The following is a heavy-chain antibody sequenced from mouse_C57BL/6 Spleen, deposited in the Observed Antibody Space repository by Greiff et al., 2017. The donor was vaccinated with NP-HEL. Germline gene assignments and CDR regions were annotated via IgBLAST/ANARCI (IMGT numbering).Heavy chain of an antibody. CDR1: GYTFTSYW. CDR3: ARRNWDPFDD. D-gene: IGHD4-1*01. V-gene: IGHV1-61*01. J-gene: IGHJ2*01. CDR2: IYTSDSGT. Sequence: QVQLQQPGAELVRPGSSVKLSCTASGYTFTSYWMDWVQQRPGQGLEWIGNIYTSDSGTHYNHKFKVKATLTVDKSSSTAYMQLSSLTSEDSAVYYGARRNWDPFDDWGKGTTLTVSS.